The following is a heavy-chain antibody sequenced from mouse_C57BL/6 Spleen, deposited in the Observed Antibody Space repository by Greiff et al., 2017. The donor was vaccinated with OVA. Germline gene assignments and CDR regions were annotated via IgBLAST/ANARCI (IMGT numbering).Heavy chain of an antibody. CDR2: IYPGSGST. CDR3: AIYYDYDGYCAMDY. Sequence: QVQLQQPGAELVKPGASVKMSCKASGYTFTSYWITWVKQRPGQGLEWIGDIYPGSGSTNYNEKFKSKATLTVDTSSSTAYMQLSSLTSEDSAVYYCAIYYDYDGYCAMDYWGQGTSVTVSS. CDR1: GYTFTSYW. D-gene: IGHD2-4*01. V-gene: IGHV1-55*01. J-gene: IGHJ4*01.